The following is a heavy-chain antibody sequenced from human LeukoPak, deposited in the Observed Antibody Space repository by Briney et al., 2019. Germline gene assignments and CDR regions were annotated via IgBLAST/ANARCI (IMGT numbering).Heavy chain of an antibody. D-gene: IGHD5-12*01. CDR1: GFTFSSYE. CDR2: ISSSGSTI. J-gene: IGHJ6*02. CDR3: ARGVATIYYYYYGMDV. V-gene: IGHV3-48*03. Sequence: PGGSLRLSCAASGFTFSSYEMNWVRQAPGKGLEWVSYISSSGSTIYYADSVKGRFTISRDNAKNSLYLQMNSLRAEDTAVYYCARGVATIYYYYYGMDVWGQGTTVTVSS.